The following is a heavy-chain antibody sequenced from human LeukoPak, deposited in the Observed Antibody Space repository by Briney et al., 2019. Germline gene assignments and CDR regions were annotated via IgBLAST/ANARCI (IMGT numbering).Heavy chain of an antibody. Sequence: ASVKVSCKASGYTLTELSMHWVRQAPGKGLEWMGGFDPEDGETIYAQKFQGRVTMTEDTSTDTAYMELSSLRSEDTAVYYCATEGRDGYNFDYWGQGTLVTVSS. CDR2: FDPEDGET. D-gene: IGHD5-24*01. CDR3: ATEGRDGYNFDY. J-gene: IGHJ4*02. CDR1: GYTLTELS. V-gene: IGHV1-24*01.